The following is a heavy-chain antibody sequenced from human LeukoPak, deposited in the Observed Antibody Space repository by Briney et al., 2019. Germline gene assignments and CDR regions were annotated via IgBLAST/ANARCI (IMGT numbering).Heavy chain of an antibody. CDR3: TRRGGWYSDY. V-gene: IGHV3-49*04. CDR1: GFTFSSYG. CDR2: IRSKAYGGTT. D-gene: IGHD6-19*01. Sequence: GGSLRLSCAASGFTFSSYGMHWVRQAPGKGLEWVGFIRSKAYGGTTEYAASVRGRFTISRDDSKGIAYLQMNSLKTEDTAVYYCTRRGGWYSDYWGQGALVTVSS. J-gene: IGHJ4*02.